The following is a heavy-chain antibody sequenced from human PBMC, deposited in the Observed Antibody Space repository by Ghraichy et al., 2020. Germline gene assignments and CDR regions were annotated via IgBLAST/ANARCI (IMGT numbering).Heavy chain of an antibody. CDR2: TYGNGGIT. CDR1: GFSFSNFA. J-gene: IGHJ6*02. V-gene: IGHV3-23*01. D-gene: IGHD3-3*01. CDR3: AKMTGWRHVDYGMDV. Sequence: GESLNISCVASGFSFSNFAMSWVRQAPGKGLEWVSGTYGNGGITYHADSVKGRFTISRDNSKNTLYLQMNSLRAEDTAVYYCAKMTGWRHVDYGMDVWGQGTMVTVSS.